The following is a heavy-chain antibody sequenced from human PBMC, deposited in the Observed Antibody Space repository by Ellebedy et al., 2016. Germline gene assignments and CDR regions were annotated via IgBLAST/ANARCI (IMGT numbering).Heavy chain of an antibody. Sequence: GESLKISXAASGFTFSSYWMSWVRQAPGKGLEWVANIKQDGSEKYYVDSVKGRFTISRDNAKNSLYLQMNSLRAEDTAVYYCARVKSRSNWFNPWGQGTLVTVSS. CDR2: IKQDGSEK. D-gene: IGHD2-2*01. V-gene: IGHV3-7*01. CDR3: ARVKSRSNWFNP. CDR1: GFTFSSYW. J-gene: IGHJ5*02.